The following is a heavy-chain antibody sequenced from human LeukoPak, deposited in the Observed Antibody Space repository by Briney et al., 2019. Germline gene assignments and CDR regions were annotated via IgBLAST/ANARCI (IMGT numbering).Heavy chain of an antibody. J-gene: IGHJ3*02. Sequence: GGSLRLSCAASGLTVSSSYMSWVRQAPGKGLEWVSIIYNDGSTYYADSMKGRFTITRDNSKNTLYLQVNSLRAEDTAMYYCARNILFAFDIWGQGTMVTVSS. D-gene: IGHD2/OR15-2a*01. V-gene: IGHV3-53*01. CDR3: ARNILFAFDI. CDR1: GLTVSSSY. CDR2: IYNDGST.